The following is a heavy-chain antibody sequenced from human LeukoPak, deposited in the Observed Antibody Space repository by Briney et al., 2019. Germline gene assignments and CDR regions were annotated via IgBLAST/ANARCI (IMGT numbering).Heavy chain of an antibody. Sequence: SETPSLTCTVSGGSISTYYWSWIRQPPGKGLEWIGYIYYSGSTSYNPSLKSRVTISVDTSKNQFSLKLNFVTAADTAVYYCARDASYYYDSSDEWYFDLWGRGTLVTVSS. J-gene: IGHJ2*01. V-gene: IGHV4-59*01. CDR1: GGSISTYY. CDR3: ARDASYYYDSSDEWYFDL. CDR2: IYYSGST. D-gene: IGHD3-22*01.